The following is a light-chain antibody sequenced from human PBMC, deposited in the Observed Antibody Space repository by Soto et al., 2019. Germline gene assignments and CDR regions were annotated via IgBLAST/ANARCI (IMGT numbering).Light chain of an antibody. CDR2: AIS. J-gene: IGKJ1*01. CDR3: QQYSSSPWT. Sequence: EVVLTQSPGTLSLSPGESAALSCRASQSVTGNYLGWYRQKPGQAPRLLIYAISSRAAGIPDRFSGSGSGTDFTLTITRLEPEESAVYFCQQYSSSPWTFGQGTRVEI. CDR1: QSVTGNY. V-gene: IGKV3-20*01.